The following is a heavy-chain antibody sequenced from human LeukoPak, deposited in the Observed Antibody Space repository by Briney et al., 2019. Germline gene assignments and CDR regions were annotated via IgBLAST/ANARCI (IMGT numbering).Heavy chain of an antibody. CDR1: GYTFTSYG. D-gene: IGHD2-8*01. CDR3: ARDSHCTNDVCYSQPPDY. CDR2: ISAYNGNT. Sequence: ASVKVSCKASGYTFTSYGISWVRQAPGQGLEWMGWISAYNGNTNYAQKLQGRVTMTTDTSTSTAYMELRSLRSDDTAVYYCARDSHCTNDVCYSQPPDYWGQGTLVTVSS. J-gene: IGHJ4*02. V-gene: IGHV1-18*01.